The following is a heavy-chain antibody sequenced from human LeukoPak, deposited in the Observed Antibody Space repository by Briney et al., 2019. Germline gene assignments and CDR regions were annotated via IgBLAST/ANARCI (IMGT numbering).Heavy chain of an antibody. D-gene: IGHD1-26*01. V-gene: IGHV4-38-2*02. CDR1: GYSISSGYY. CDR2: IYHSGST. Sequence: ASETLSLTCTVSGYSISSGYYWGWIRQPPGKGLEWIGSIYHSGSTYYNPSLKSRVTISVDTSKNQFSLKLSSVTAADTAVYYCARAPRDRVGALNYWGQGTLVTVSS. CDR3: ARAPRDRVGALNY. J-gene: IGHJ4*02.